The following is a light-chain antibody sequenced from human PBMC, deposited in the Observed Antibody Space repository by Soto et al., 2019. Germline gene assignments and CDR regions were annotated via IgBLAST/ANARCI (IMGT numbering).Light chain of an antibody. CDR1: QSLVTSDGNTF. J-gene: IGKJ1*01. CDR3: MQGTHWPPT. V-gene: IGKV2-30*01. CDR2: DVS. Sequence: DVVMTQSPLSLPVTPGQPASISCKSSQSLVTSDGNTFLNWFQQRPGQSPRRLIYDVSNRDSGVPDRFSGSGSGTDFTLKISRVEAEDVGVYYCMQGTHWPPTFGQGTKVEIK.